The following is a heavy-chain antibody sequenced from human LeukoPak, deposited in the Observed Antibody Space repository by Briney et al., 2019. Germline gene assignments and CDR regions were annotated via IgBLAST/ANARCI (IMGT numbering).Heavy chain of an antibody. CDR3: ARGARYSSSRNAFDI. CDR1: GGSISSYY. Sequence: SETLSLTCTVSGGSISSYYWSWIRQPAGKGLEWIGRIYTSGSTNYNPSLKSRVTMSVDTSKNQFSLNLNSVTAADTAVYYCARGARYSSSRNAFDIWGQGTMVTVSS. V-gene: IGHV4-4*07. D-gene: IGHD6-13*01. CDR2: IYTSGST. J-gene: IGHJ3*02.